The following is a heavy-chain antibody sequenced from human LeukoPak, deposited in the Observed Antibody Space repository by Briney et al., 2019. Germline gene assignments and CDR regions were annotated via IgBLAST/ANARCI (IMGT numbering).Heavy chain of an antibody. CDR2: IYYGGST. CDR3: ARLHQNPNNYYGMDV. Sequence: SETLSLTCTVSGGSISSNIYYWAWIRQPPGKGLEWIGSIYYGGSTYYNPSLMSRVTISVDTSKNQFSLKLSSVTAADTAVYYCARLHQNPNNYYGMDVWGQGTTVTVSS. D-gene: IGHD1/OR15-1a*01. J-gene: IGHJ6*02. V-gene: IGHV4-39*01. CDR1: GGSISSNIYY.